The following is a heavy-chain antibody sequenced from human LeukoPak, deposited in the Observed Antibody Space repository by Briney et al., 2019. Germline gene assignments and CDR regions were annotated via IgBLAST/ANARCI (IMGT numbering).Heavy chain of an antibody. Sequence: GGSLRLSCAASGFTFSSYAMRWVRQAPGKGLEWVSAITGSGGGTYYADSVKGRFTISRDNSKNTLYLQMNSLRAEDTAAYYCAKDTASSWWYFDLWGRGTLVTVSS. D-gene: IGHD5-18*01. CDR3: AKDTASSWWYFDL. V-gene: IGHV3-23*01. CDR1: GFTFSSYA. CDR2: ITGSGGGT. J-gene: IGHJ2*01.